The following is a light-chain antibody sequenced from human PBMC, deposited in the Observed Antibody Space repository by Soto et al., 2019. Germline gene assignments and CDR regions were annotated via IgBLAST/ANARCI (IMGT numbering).Light chain of an antibody. CDR3: MQSSNYVWT. CDR2: KAS. J-gene: IGKJ1*01. V-gene: IGKV1-5*03. Sequence: DIQMTQSPSTLSASVGDRVTITCRASQNINTWLSWYHQAPGEPPKLLIFKASRLQSGVPSRFSGGWSATRFTLTINGLQPDDFGTYYCMQSSNYVWTFGQGTKVEVK. CDR1: QNINTW.